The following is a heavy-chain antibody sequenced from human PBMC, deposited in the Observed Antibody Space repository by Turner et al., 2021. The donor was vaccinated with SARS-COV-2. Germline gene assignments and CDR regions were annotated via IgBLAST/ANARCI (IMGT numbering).Heavy chain of an antibody. J-gene: IGHJ3*02. V-gene: IGHV3-74*01. Sequence: EEQLVESGGNLVQSGGSLRLSCVASGLPSSNYWMHGVHQGPGKGMVWVSRINSDGRSISYADSVKGRFSISRDNAKNTLYLQMDSLRAEDTAVYYCARESKSQPPQTDAFDIWGQGTVVSVSS. D-gene: IGHD2-2*01. CDR2: INSDGRSI. CDR1: GLPSSNYW. CDR3: ARESKSQPPQTDAFDI.